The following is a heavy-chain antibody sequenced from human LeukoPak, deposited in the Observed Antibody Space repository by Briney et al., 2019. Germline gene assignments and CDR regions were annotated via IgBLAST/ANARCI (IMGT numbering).Heavy chain of an antibody. D-gene: IGHD6-13*01. Sequence: PGGSLRLSCAASGLTLSSYAMSWVRQAPGKGLEWVSFISYSGGTTYYADSVKGRFTISRDNSKNTLYLQMNSLRAEDTAVYYCTRDRGATAGRGGWFDPWGQGTVVTVSS. CDR1: GLTLSSYA. CDR2: ISYSGGTT. CDR3: TRDRGATAGRGGWFDP. V-gene: IGHV3-23*01. J-gene: IGHJ5*02.